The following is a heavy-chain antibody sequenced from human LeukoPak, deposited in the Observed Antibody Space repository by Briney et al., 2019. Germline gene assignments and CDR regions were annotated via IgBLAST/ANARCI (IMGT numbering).Heavy chain of an antibody. V-gene: IGHV3-48*03. Sequence: GGSLRLSYAASGFTFSSYGMNWVRQAPGKGLEWVSYISSSGSTIHYADSVKGRFTISRDNAKNSLYLQMNSLRAEDTAVYYCARATGTTNYWGQGTLVTVSS. D-gene: IGHD1-7*01. CDR3: ARATGTTNY. CDR1: GFTFSSYG. CDR2: ISSSGSTI. J-gene: IGHJ4*02.